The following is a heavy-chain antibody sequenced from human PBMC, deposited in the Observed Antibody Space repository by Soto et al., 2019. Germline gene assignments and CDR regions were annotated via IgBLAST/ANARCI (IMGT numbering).Heavy chain of an antibody. CDR1: GFTFSSYA. J-gene: IGHJ3*02. D-gene: IGHD3-16*01. CDR3: AKLPRDHDYVWGSGTGAFDI. V-gene: IGHV3-23*01. Sequence: PGGSLRLSCAVSGFTFSSYAMSWVRQAPGKGLEWVSAISGSGGSTYYADSVKGRFTISRDNSKNTLYLQMNSLRAEDTAVYYCAKLPRDHDYVWGSGTGAFDIWGQGTMVTVSS. CDR2: ISGSGGST.